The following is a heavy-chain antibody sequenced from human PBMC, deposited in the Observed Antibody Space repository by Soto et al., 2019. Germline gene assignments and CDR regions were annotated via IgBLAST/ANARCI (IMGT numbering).Heavy chain of an antibody. D-gene: IGHD6-13*01. CDR1: GFTFSSYA. CDR3: SRDHYIEAAAGKYDY. J-gene: IGHJ4*02. V-gene: IGHV3-30-3*01. CDR2: ISYDGSNK. Sequence: QVQLVESGGGVVQPGRSLRLSCAASGFTFSSYAMHWVRQAPGKGLEWVAVISYDGSNKYYADSVKGRFTISRDNSKNTLYLQMTSLRAENTAVYYCSRDHYIEAAAGKYDYWGQGTLVTVSS.